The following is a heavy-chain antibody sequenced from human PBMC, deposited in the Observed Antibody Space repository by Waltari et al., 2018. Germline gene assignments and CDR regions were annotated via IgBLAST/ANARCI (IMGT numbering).Heavy chain of an antibody. Sequence: QVQLVESGGGVVQPGRSLRLSCAASGFNFTTLGMPWVRQAPGKGVEWVTLISYDVSKTYYADSVKGRFTIARDNSKDTVYLQMNSLRAEDTAVYYCAKGLWESPPYYYYAMDVWGQGTTVTVS. CDR3: AKGLWESPPYYYYAMDV. D-gene: IGHD3-10*01. CDR2: ISYDVSKT. J-gene: IGHJ6*02. CDR1: GFNFTTLG. V-gene: IGHV3-30*18.